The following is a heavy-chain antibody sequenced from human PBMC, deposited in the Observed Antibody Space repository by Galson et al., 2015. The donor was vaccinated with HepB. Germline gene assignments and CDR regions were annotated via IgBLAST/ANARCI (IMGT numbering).Heavy chain of an antibody. V-gene: IGHV4-39*07. J-gene: IGHJ3*02. CDR1: GGSISSSSYY. CDR2: IYYSGST. Sequence: LTCTVSGGSISSSSYYWGWIRQPPGKGLEWIGSIYYSGSTYYNPSLKSRVTISVDTSKNQFSLKLSSVTAADTAVYYCARETATYYDFWSGYYGGAFDIWGQGTMVTVSS. CDR3: ARETATYYDFWSGYYGGAFDI. D-gene: IGHD3-3*01.